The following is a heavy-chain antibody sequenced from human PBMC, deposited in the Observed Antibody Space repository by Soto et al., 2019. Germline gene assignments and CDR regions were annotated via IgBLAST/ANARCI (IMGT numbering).Heavy chain of an antibody. CDR3: AKLITMVRGVIMDAFDI. V-gene: IGHV3-30*18. J-gene: IGHJ3*02. D-gene: IGHD3-10*01. CDR2: ISYDGNNK. CDR1: GFTFGSYK. Sequence: GGSLRLSCAASGFTFGSYKMNWVRQAPGKGLEWVALISYDGNNKYYADSVKGRFTISRDNSKNTLYLQMNSLRAEDTAVYYCAKLITMVRGVIMDAFDIWGQGTMVTVSS.